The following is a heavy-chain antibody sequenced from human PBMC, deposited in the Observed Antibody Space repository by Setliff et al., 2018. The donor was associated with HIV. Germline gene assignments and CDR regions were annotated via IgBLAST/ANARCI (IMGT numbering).Heavy chain of an antibody. CDR2: ISSSSSAK. CDR3: ASDYYASGSYGH. J-gene: IGHJ4*02. CDR1: GFNFSMYS. Sequence: LRLSCAASGFNFSMYSMNWVRQAPGKGLEWVSYISSSSSAKYYADSVKGRFTISRDNSRNTLYLHMNSLRPEDTAVYYCASDYYASGSYGHWGQGTQVTVSS. V-gene: IGHV3-48*01. D-gene: IGHD3-10*01.